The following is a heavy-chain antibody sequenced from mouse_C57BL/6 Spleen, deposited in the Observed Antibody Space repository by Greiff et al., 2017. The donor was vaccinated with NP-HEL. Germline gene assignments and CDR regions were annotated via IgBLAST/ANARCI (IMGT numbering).Heavy chain of an antibody. CDR2: IDPSDSYT. D-gene: IGHD2-1*01. CDR1: GYTFTSYW. Sequence: QVQLQQPGAELVMPGASVKLSCKASGYTFTSYWMHWVKQRPGQGLEWIGEIDPSDSYTNYNQKFKGKSTLTVDKSSSTAYMQLSSLTSEDSAVYYCARVIYYGNYGEYFDYWGQGTTLTVSS. V-gene: IGHV1-69*01. CDR3: ARVIYYGNYGEYFDY. J-gene: IGHJ2*01.